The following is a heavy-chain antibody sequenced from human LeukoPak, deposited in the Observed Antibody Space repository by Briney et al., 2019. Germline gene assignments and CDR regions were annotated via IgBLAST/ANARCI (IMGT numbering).Heavy chain of an antibody. V-gene: IGHV4-39*07. CDR1: GGSISSSSYY. Sequence: PSETLSLTCTVSGGSISSSSYYWGWIRQPPGKGLEWIGSIYYSGSTYYNPSLKSRVTISVDTSKNQFSLKLSSVTAADTAVYYCARRIVGTTIYCWGQGTLVTVSS. J-gene: IGHJ4*02. CDR3: ARRIVGTTIYC. D-gene: IGHD1-26*01. CDR2: IYYSGST.